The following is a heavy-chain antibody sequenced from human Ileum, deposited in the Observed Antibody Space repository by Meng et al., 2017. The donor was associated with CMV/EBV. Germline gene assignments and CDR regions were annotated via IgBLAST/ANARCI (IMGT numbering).Heavy chain of an antibody. CDR1: SISSSYYY. J-gene: IGHJ4*02. CDR3: SSSRHYYDGSGYHFFDY. CDR2: IYYSGRT. D-gene: IGHD3-22*01. V-gene: IGHV4-31*02. Sequence: SISSSYYYWSWIRQRPGKGLEWIGYIYYSGRTYYNPSLKSRITVSVDTSKNQFSLKLSSVTAADTAVYYCSSSRHYYDGSGYHFFDYWGQGTLVTVSS.